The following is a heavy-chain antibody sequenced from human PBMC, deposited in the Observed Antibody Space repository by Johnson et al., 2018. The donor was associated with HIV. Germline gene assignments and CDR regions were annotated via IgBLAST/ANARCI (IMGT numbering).Heavy chain of an antibody. CDR3: ARDVRMDKAFDI. CDR1: GFTFSSYA. V-gene: IGHV3-66*01. CDR2: IYSGGST. Sequence: VQLVESGGGLVQPGGSLRLSCAASGFTFSSYAMSWVRQAPGKGLEWVSVIYSGGSTYSADSVKGRLTISRDNSKNTLYLQMNSLRAEDTAVYYCARDVRMDKAFDIWGQGTMVTVSS. D-gene: IGHD2-15*01. J-gene: IGHJ3*02.